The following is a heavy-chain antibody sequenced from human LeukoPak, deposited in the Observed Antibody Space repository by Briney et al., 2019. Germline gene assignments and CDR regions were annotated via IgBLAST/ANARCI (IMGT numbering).Heavy chain of an antibody. CDR1: GFTFSSYA. D-gene: IGHD2-2*01. CDR3: VKDRDCSDTGCYRYYYYGMDV. V-gene: IGHV3-64D*06. J-gene: IGHJ6*02. Sequence: PGGSLRLSCSASGFTFSSYALHWVRQAPGKGLEYVSTIVNNGGNTYYADSVKGRFTISRDNSKNTLYLQMSSLRAEDTAVYFCVKDRDCSDTGCYRYYYYGMDVWGQGTTVTVSS. CDR2: IVNNGGNT.